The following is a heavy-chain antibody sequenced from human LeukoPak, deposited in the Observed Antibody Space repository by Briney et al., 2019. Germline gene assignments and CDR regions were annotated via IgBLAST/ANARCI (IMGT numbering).Heavy chain of an antibody. J-gene: IGHJ5*02. CDR1: GGSISSYY. D-gene: IGHD1-7*01. V-gene: IGHV4-59*01. CDR2: IYYSGST. Sequence: SETLSLTCTVSGGSISSYYWSRIRQPPGKGLEWIGYIYYSGSTNYNPSLKSRVTISVDTSKNQFSLKLSSVTAADTAVYYCASYPNGITGTTFESWFDPWGQGTLVTVSS. CDR3: ASYPNGITGTTFESWFDP.